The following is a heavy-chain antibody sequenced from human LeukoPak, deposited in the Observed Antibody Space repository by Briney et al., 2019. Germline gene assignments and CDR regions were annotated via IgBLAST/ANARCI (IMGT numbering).Heavy chain of an antibody. V-gene: IGHV4-34*01. CDR3: ARDWSSSGWYDY. Sequence: PSETLSLTCAVYGGSFSGYYWSLIRQPPGKGLEWIGEINHSGSTNYNPSLKSRVTISVDTSKNQFSLKLSSVTAADTAVYYCARDWSSSGWYDYWGQGTLVTVSS. D-gene: IGHD6-19*01. CDR2: INHSGST. J-gene: IGHJ4*02. CDR1: GGSFSGYY.